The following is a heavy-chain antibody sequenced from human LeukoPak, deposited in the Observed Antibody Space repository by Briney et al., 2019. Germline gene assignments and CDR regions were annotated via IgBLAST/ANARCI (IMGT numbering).Heavy chain of an antibody. CDR3: ARDSGYCSSTGCYVHYFDY. V-gene: IGHV3-21*01. Sequence: GGSLRLSCAASGFTFNSYSMNWVRQTPGKGLEWVSSISSSSGYINYADSVKGRFTVSRDNAKNSLYLQMNSLRAEDTAVYYCARDSGYCSSTGCYVHYFDYWGQGTLVAVSS. J-gene: IGHJ4*02. CDR2: ISSSSGYI. D-gene: IGHD2-2*01. CDR1: GFTFNSYS.